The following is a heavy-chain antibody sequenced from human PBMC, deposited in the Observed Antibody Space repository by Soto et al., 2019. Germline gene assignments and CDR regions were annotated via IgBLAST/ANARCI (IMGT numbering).Heavy chain of an antibody. J-gene: IGHJ4*02. CDR2: IDSRGRT. Sequence: SETLSLTCAVYDGSLSMSYWTWIRQSPGKGLEWIGEIDSRGRTNYSPSLKSRILISADTSKNQFSLHLNSVTAADTAVYYCARGRRHVGIRRDYHARGFDSWGQGTLVTVSS. CDR3: ARGRRHVGIRRDYHARGFDS. V-gene: IGHV4-34*01. CDR1: DGSLSMSY. D-gene: IGHD4-17*01.